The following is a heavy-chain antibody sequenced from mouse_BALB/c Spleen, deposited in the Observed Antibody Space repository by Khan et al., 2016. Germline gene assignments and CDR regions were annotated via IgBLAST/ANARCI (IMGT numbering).Heavy chain of an antibody. J-gene: IGHJ2*01. Sequence: VQLQQSGAELVKPGASVKLYCTASGFNIKDTYMHWVKQRPEQGLERIGRIDPANGNTKYDPKFKGKATITADTYSNPAYLQLSSLTSEDTADSYCAIRVHSSSSYYFVYCGQGTTLPVSS. CDR1: GFNIKDTY. CDR3: AIRVHSSSSYYFVY. V-gene: IGHV14-3*02. CDR2: IDPANGNT. D-gene: IGHD1-1*01.